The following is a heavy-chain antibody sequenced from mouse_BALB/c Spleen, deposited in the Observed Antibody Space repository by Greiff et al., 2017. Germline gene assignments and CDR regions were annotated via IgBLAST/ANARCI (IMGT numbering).Heavy chain of an antibody. V-gene: IGHV2-4-1*01. J-gene: IGHJ3*01. D-gene: IGHD4-1*01. CDR2: IWGDGST. CDR1: GFSLTSYG. CDR3: ARGANWDAWFAY. Sequence: VQLQQSGPGLVQPSQSLSITCTVSGFSLTSYGVHWVRQSPGKGLEWLGMIWGDGSTDYNSALKSRLSISKDNSKSQVFLKMNSLQTDDTARYYCARGANWDAWFAYWGQGTLVTVSA.